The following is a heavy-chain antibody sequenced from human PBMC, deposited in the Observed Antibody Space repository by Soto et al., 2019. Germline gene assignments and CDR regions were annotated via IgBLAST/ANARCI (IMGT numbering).Heavy chain of an antibody. CDR3: AKVPGYSSSSNWFDP. Sequence: GGPLRLSCAASGFTFSTYAMGWVRQAPGKGLEWVSAISGGGGSTYYADSVKGRFTISRDNSKNTLYLQMNSLRAEDTAVYYCAKVPGYSSSSNWFDPWGQGTLVTVSS. V-gene: IGHV3-23*01. CDR2: ISGGGGST. J-gene: IGHJ5*02. D-gene: IGHD6-13*01. CDR1: GFTFSTYA.